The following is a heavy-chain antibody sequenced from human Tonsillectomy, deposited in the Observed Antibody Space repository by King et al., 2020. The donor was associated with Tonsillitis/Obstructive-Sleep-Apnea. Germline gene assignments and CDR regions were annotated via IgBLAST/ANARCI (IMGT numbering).Heavy chain of an antibody. J-gene: IGHJ3*02. CDR3: ARDSDDAFDI. Sequence: EVQLVESGGGLVKPGGSLRLSCAASGFTFSTYSMSWVRQAPGKGLEWVSSISTSSSYIYYGDSVKGRFNINRDNAKNSLYLQMNSLRAEDTAVYYCARDSDDAFDIWVQGTMVTVSS. CDR2: ISTSSSYI. CDR1: GFTFSTYS. V-gene: IGHV3-21*01.